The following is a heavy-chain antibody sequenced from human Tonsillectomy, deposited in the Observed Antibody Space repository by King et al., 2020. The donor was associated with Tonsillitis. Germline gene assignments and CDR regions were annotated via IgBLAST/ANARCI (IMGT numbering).Heavy chain of an antibody. Sequence: VQLVQSGGGLVEPGGSLRLSCAASGFTFRSYTMGWVRQAPGKGLEWVSSIISSGSSVYSADSVKGRFTISRDNAKNSLYLQMNSLRAEDTAVYFCARIVYSAYDSYFDGGGQGTLVTVSS. J-gene: IGHJ4*02. V-gene: IGHV3-21*01. CDR2: IISSGSSV. CDR1: GFTFRSYT. CDR3: ARIVYSAYDSYFDG. D-gene: IGHD5-12*01.